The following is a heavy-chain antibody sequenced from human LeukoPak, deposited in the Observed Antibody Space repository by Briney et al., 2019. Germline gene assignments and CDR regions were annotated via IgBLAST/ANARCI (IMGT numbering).Heavy chain of an antibody. J-gene: IGHJ4*02. CDR3: ARGQVEYYDSSGNFDY. CDR1: GFTFSSYD. CDR2: IGTAGDT. D-gene: IGHD3-22*01. V-gene: IGHV3-13*01. Sequence: GGSLRLSCAASGFTFSSYDMHWVRQATGKGLEWVSAIGTAGDTYYPGSVKGRFTISRENAKNSLYLQMNSPRAGDTAVYYCARGQVEYYDSSGNFDYWGQGTLVTVSS.